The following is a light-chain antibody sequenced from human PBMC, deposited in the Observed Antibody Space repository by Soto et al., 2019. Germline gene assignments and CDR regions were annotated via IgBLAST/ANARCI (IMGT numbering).Light chain of an antibody. Sequence: DIQMTQSPSTLSASVGDRVTITCRASQSINRWLAWYQHKPGKAPNLLIYAVSILESGVPSRFSGSGSGTEFTLTIARLQPDDFATYYCQQYTTLRRTFGQGTQVEIK. CDR2: AVS. J-gene: IGKJ1*01. V-gene: IGKV1-5*01. CDR1: QSINRW. CDR3: QQYTTLRRT.